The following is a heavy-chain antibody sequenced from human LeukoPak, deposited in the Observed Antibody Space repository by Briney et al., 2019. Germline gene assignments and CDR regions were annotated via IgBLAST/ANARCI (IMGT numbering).Heavy chain of an antibody. CDR3: ARDGVVTMELDS. D-gene: IGHD3-3*01. J-gene: IGHJ4*02. V-gene: IGHV4-61*02. Sequence: NPSQTLSLTCTVSGESISNSRHYWSWIRQPAGKGLEWIGRIYPGGNTNYNPSLKSRLTISLHTSKNQFSLNLKSVTAADTAMYYCARDGVVTMELDSWGQGTLVTVSS. CDR2: IYPGGNT. CDR1: GESISNSRHY.